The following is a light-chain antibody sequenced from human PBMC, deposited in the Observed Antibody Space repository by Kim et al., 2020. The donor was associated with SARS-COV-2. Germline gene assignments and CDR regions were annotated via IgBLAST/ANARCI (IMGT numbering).Light chain of an antibody. CDR2: GAS. Sequence: EIVMTQSPATLSVSPGEGATLSCRASQTIGSNLAWYQKSPGQPPRLLIYGASTRATGIPARFSGSGSGTEFTLTLSSLRSEDFAVYYCQQYNDWPRTFGQGTKVEIK. V-gene: IGKV3-15*01. CDR1: QTIGSN. J-gene: IGKJ1*01. CDR3: QQYNDWPRT.